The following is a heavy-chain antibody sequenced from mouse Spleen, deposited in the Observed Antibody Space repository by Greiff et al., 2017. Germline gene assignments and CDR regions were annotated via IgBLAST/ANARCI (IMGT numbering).Heavy chain of an antibody. V-gene: IGHV5-17*01. CDR2: ISSGSSTI. CDR3: ARERIYPYYFDY. CDR1: GFTFSDYG. Sequence: DVKLVESGGGLVKPGGSLKLSCAASGFTFSDYGMHWVRQAPEKGLEWVAYISSGSSTIYYADTVKGRFTISRDNAKNTLFLQMTSLRSEDTAMYYCARERIYPYYFDYWGQGTTLTVSS. D-gene: IGHD2-1*01. J-gene: IGHJ2*01.